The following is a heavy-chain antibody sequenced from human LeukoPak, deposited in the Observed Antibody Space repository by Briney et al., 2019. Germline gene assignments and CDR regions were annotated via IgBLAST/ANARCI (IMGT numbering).Heavy chain of an antibody. D-gene: IGHD3-9*01. Sequence: SVKVSCKASGGTFSSYAISWVRQAPGQGLEWMGRIIPILGIANYAQKFQGRVTITADKSTSTAYMELSSLRSEDTAVYYCARVGIQLRYFDWLSSYYFDYWGQGTLVTVSS. V-gene: IGHV1-69*04. CDR1: GGTFSSYA. CDR2: IIPILGIA. CDR3: ARVGIQLRYFDWLSSYYFDY. J-gene: IGHJ4*02.